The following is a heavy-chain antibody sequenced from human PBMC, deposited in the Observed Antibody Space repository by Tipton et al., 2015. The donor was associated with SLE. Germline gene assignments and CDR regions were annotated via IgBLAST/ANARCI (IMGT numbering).Heavy chain of an antibody. J-gene: IGHJ4*02. CDR1: GGSISSSISY. Sequence: TLSLTCTVSGGSISSSISYWGWIRQPPGKGLEWIGSIYYSGSTYYNPSLKSRVTISVDTSKNQFSLKLSSVTAADTAVYYCARGSGSYDWGQGTLVTVSS. V-gene: IGHV4-39*07. CDR3: ARGSGSYD. CDR2: IYYSGST. D-gene: IGHD1-26*01.